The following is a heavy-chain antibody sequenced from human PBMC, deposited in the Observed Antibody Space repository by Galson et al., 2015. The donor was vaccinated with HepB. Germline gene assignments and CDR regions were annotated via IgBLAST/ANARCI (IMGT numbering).Heavy chain of an antibody. CDR2: ISWNSGSI. D-gene: IGHD2-2*01. CDR3: AKDIGKVRDIVVVPAAIHSSPYMDV. J-gene: IGHJ6*03. V-gene: IGHV3-9*01. Sequence: SLRLSCAASGFTFDDYAMHWVRQAPGKGLEWVSGISWNSGSIGYADSVKGRSTISRDNAKNSLYLQMNSLRAEDTALYYCAKDIGKVRDIVVVPAAIHSSPYMDVWGKGTAVTVSS. CDR1: GFTFDDYA.